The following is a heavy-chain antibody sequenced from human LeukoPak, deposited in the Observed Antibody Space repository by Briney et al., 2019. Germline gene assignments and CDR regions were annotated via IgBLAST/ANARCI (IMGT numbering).Heavy chain of an antibody. V-gene: IGHV3-30-3*01. CDR2: ISYDGSNK. Sequence: GGSLRLSCAASGFTFSSYAMHWVRQAPGKGLEWVAVISYDGSNKYYADSVKGRFTISRDNSKNTLYLQMNSLRAEDTAVYYCARVSRDDAFDIWGQGTMVTVSS. CDR3: ARVSRDDAFDI. J-gene: IGHJ3*02. D-gene: IGHD6-13*01. CDR1: GFTFSSYA.